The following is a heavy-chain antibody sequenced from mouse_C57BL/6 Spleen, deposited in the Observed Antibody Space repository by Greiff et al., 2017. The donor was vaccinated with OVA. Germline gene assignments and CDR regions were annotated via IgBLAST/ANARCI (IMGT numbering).Heavy chain of an antibody. CDR2: INPNNGGT. J-gene: IGHJ2*01. D-gene: IGHD1-1*01. CDR1: GYTFTDYN. CDR3: ARKEENYGSSLYYFDY. V-gene: IGHV1-22*01. Sequence: EVQLQQSGPELVKPGASVKMSCKASGYTFTDYNMHWVKQSHGKSLEWIGYINPNNGGTSYNQKFKGKATLTVNKSSSTAYMELRSLTSEDSAVYYCARKEENYGSSLYYFDYWGQGTTLTVSS.